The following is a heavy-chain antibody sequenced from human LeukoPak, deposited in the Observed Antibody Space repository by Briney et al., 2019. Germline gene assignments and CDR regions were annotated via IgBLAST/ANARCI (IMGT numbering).Heavy chain of an antibody. Sequence: PSETLSLTCTVSGGSISSSSYYWGWIRQPPGKGLEWIGSIYYSGSTYYNPSLKSRVTMSVDTSKNQFSLKLSSVTAADTAVYYCARDSYYGSGTYYYYMDVWGKGTTVTISS. J-gene: IGHJ6*03. CDR2: IYYSGST. V-gene: IGHV4-39*07. D-gene: IGHD3-10*01. CDR3: ARDSYYGSGTYYYYMDV. CDR1: GGSISSSSYY.